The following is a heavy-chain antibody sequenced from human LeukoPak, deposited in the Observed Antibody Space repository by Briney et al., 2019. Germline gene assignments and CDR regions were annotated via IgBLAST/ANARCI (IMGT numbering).Heavy chain of an antibody. CDR2: IRSKAYGGTI. CDR1: GFTFGDYA. D-gene: IGHD2-2*01. J-gene: IGHJ4*02. V-gene: IGHV3-49*04. Sequence: GRSLRLSCTASGFTFGDYAMSWVRQAPGKGLEWVGFIRSKAYGGTIEYAASVKGRFTISRDDSKSIAYLQMNSLKTEDTAVYYCTRGGYCSSISCLFDCWGQGSLVTVSS. CDR3: TRGGYCSSISCLFDC.